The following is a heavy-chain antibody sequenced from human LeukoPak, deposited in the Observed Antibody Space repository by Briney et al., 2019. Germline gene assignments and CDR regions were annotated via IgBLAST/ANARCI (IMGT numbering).Heavy chain of an antibody. V-gene: IGHV3-48*01. Sequence: GGSLRLSCAASGFTFSDYSMNWVRQAPGKGLEWISYVGISSGNTKYADSVKGRFTISRDNSKNTLYLQLNSLRVEDTAVYYCAKTHTSSWYSNDYWGQGTLVTVSS. J-gene: IGHJ4*02. CDR3: AKTHTSSWYSNDY. CDR1: GFTFSDYS. D-gene: IGHD6-13*01. CDR2: VGISSGNT.